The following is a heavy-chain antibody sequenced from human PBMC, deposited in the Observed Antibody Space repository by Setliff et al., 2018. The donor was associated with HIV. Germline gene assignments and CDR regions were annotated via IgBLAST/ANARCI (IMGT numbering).Heavy chain of an antibody. D-gene: IGHD2-15*01. V-gene: IGHV4-39*01. Sequence: PSETLSLTCTVSGGSISGSSYYWGWIRQSPEKGLEWIGSIFHAGSTYYNPSLKSRVTLSVDTSENQYSLKLPSLIAADTAVYYCARSLAYCSGGGCSSGNYYYMDVWGKGTTVTVSS. CDR1: GGSISGSSYY. CDR3: ARSLAYCSGGGCSSGNYYYMDV. CDR2: IFHAGST. J-gene: IGHJ6*03.